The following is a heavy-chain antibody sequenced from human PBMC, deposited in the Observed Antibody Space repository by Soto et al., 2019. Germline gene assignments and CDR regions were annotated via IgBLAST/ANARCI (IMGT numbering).Heavy chain of an antibody. J-gene: IGHJ4*02. CDR2: ISYDGSNK. V-gene: IGHV3-30*18. D-gene: IGHD2-15*01. CDR1: GFTFSSYG. CDR3: AKDSGWDCSGGSCYPIH. Sequence: QVQLVESGGGVVQPGRSLRLSCAASGFTFSSYGMHWVRQAPGKGLEWVAVISYDGSNKYYADSVKGRFTISRDNSKNTLYLQMNSLRAEDTAVYYCAKDSGWDCSGGSCYPIHWGQGTLVTVSS.